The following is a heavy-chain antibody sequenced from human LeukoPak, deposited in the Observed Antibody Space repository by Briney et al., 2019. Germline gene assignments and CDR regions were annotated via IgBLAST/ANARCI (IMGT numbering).Heavy chain of an antibody. CDR1: GFTFSSYE. Sequence: GGSLRLSCAASGFTFSSYEMNWVRQAPRKGLEWVSYISSSGSTIYYADSVKGRFTISRDNAKNSLYLQMNSMRAEDTAVYYCARSGYGDYALSVAFDIWGQGTMVTVSS. V-gene: IGHV3-48*03. CDR3: ARSGYGDYALSVAFDI. D-gene: IGHD4-17*01. CDR2: ISSSGSTI. J-gene: IGHJ3*02.